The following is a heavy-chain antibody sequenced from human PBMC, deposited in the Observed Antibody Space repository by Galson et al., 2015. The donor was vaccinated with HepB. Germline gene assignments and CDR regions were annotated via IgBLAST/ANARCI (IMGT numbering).Heavy chain of an antibody. J-gene: IGHJ6*02. CDR3: ARGGAVAGHYYYGMDV. CDR1: GFTFSSYC. V-gene: IGHV3-7*03. D-gene: IGHD6-19*01. CDR2: IKQDGSEK. Sequence: SLRLSCAASGFTFSSYCMRWVRQASGKGLEWVANIKQDGSEKYYVDSVKGRFTISRDNAKNSLYLQMNSLRAEDTAVYYCARGGAVAGHYYYGMDVWGQGTTVTVSS.